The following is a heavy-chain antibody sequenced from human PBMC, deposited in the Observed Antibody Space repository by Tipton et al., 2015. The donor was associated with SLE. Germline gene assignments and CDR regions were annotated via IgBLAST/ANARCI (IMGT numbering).Heavy chain of an antibody. V-gene: IGHV4-39*07. CDR3: ARDRDYGDTGGFDY. Sequence: TLSLTCTVSGGSISSSSYYWGWIRQPPGKGLEWIGSIYYSGSTYYNPSLKSRVTISVDTSKNQFSLKLSSVTAADTAVYYCARDRDYGDTGGFDYWGQGTLVTVSS. J-gene: IGHJ4*02. D-gene: IGHD4-17*01. CDR1: GGSISSSSYY. CDR2: IYYSGST.